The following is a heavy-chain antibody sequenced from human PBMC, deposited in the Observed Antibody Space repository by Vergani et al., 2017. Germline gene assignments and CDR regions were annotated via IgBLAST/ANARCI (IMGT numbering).Heavy chain of an antibody. CDR1: GGSFSGYY. D-gene: IGHD5-12*01. Sequence: QVQLQQWGAGLLKPSETLSLTCAVYGGSFSGYYWSLIRQPPGKGLEWIGEINHSGSTNYNPSLKSRVTISVDTSKNQFSLKLSSVTAADTAVYYCASHSGYADAFDIWGQGTMVTVSS. V-gene: IGHV4-34*01. CDR3: ASHSGYADAFDI. CDR2: INHSGST. J-gene: IGHJ3*02.